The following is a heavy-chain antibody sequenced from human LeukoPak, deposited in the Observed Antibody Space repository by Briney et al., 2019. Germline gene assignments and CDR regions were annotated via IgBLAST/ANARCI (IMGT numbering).Heavy chain of an antibody. Sequence: PGGSLRLSCAASGFTFGSPWMHWVRQAPGKGLVWVSRINSDGSATAYADSVKGRFTISRDNAENTLYLQMNSLRAEDTAVYYCARQQWLAQFDDWGQGTLVTVSS. J-gene: IGHJ4*02. CDR3: ARQQWLAQFDD. CDR1: GFTFGSPW. V-gene: IGHV3-74*01. CDR2: INSDGSAT. D-gene: IGHD6-19*01.